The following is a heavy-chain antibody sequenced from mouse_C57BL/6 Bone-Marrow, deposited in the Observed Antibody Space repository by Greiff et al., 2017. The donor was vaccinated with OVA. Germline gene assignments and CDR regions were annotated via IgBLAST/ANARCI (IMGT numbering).Heavy chain of an antibody. CDR1: GYSITSGYY. CDR3: ARDLFITTVVARPWFAY. J-gene: IGHJ3*01. D-gene: IGHD1-1*01. V-gene: IGHV3-6*01. CDR2: ISYDGSN. Sequence: EVKLMESGPGLVKPSQSLSLTCSVTGYSITSGYYWNWIRQFPGNKLEWMGYISYDGSNNYNPSLKNRISITRDTSKNQFFLKLNSVTTEDTATYYCARDLFITTVVARPWFAYWGQGTLVTVSA.